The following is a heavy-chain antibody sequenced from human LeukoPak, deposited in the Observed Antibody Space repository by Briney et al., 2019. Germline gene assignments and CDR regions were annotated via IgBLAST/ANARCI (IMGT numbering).Heavy chain of an antibody. CDR2: IYTSGST. V-gene: IGHV4-4*07. CDR1: GGSISSYY. J-gene: IGHJ3*02. Sequence: SETLSLTCTVSGGSISSYYWSGIRQPAGKGLKWIGRIYTSGSTNYNPSLKSRVTMSVDTSKNQFSLKLSSVTAADTAVYYCARDRRPLWDCGGDCPNAFDIWGQGTMVTVSS. D-gene: IGHD2-21*02. CDR3: ARDRRPLWDCGGDCPNAFDI.